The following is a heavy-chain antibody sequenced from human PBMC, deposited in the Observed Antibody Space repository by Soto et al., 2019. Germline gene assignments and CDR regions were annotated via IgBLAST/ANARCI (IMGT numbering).Heavy chain of an antibody. CDR1: GGTFSSYA. V-gene: IGHV1-69*13. CDR3: ARGVAFEGNY. J-gene: IGHJ4*02. D-gene: IGHD3-16*01. CDR2: IIPIFGTA. Sequence: SVKVSCKASGGTFSSYAISWVRQAPGQGLEWMGGIIPIFGTANYAQKFQGRVTTTADESTSTAYMELSSLRSEATAVYYCARGVAFEGNYWGQGTLVTVSS.